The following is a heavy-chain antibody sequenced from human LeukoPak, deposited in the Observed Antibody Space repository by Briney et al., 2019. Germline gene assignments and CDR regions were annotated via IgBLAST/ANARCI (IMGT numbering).Heavy chain of an antibody. J-gene: IGHJ4*02. CDR2: INHSGNT. D-gene: IGHD2-21*02. CDR1: GGSFSDYY. Sequence: SETLSLTCAVYGGSFSDYYWSWIRQPPGKGLEWIGEINHSGNTRYNPSLKSRVSMSADTSKNQFSLKVRSVTAADTAVYYCARESEETDFDYWGQGTLVTVSS. CDR3: ARESEETDFDY. V-gene: IGHV4-34*01.